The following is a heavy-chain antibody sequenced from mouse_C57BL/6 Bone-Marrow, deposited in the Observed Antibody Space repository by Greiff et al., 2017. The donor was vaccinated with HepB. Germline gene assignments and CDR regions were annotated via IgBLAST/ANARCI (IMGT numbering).Heavy chain of an antibody. CDR3: ARGAYFLAWFAY. CDR1: GYSITSGYY. V-gene: IGHV3-6*01. CDR2: ISYDGSN. D-gene: IGHD2-10*01. J-gene: IGHJ3*01. Sequence: VQLKESGPGLVKPSQSLSLTCSVTGYSITSGYYWNWILQFPGNKLEWMGYISYDGSNNYNPSLKNRISITRDTSKNQFFLKLNSVTTEDTATYYCARGAYFLAWFAYWGQGTLVTVSA.